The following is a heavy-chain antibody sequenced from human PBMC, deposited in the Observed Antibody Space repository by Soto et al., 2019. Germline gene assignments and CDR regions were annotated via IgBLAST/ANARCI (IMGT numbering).Heavy chain of an antibody. D-gene: IGHD6-13*01. CDR3: ARGPGIAAAGTLNYYYYYGMDV. CDR1: GYTFTSYG. CDR2: ISAYNGNT. J-gene: IGHJ6*02. V-gene: IGHV1-18*04. Sequence: VASVKGSCKASGYTFTSYGISWGRQAPGQGLEWMGWISAYNGNTNYAQKLQGRVTMTTDTSTSTAYMELRSLRSDDTAVYYCARGPGIAAAGTLNYYYYYGMDVWGQGTTVTVSS.